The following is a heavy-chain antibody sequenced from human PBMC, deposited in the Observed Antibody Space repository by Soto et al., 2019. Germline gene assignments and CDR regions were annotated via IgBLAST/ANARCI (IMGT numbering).Heavy chain of an antibody. J-gene: IGHJ4*02. CDR1: GGSISSGDYY. Sequence: QVQLQESGPGLVKPSQTLSLTCTVSGGSISSGDYYWSWIRQPPGKGLEWTGYIYYSGRTYYNPSLTSRVTIPVDTSKNQFSLKLSPVTSADTAVYYCASRATTTYYSGGSCYARGSDYWGQGTLVTVSS. CDR2: IYYSGRT. CDR3: ASRATTTYYSGGSCYARGSDY. D-gene: IGHD2-15*01. V-gene: IGHV4-30-4*01.